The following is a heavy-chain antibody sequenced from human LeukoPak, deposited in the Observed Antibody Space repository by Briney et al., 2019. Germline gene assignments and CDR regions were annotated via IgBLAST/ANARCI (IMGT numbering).Heavy chain of an antibody. CDR3: VRLLGDSRGYYPRSFYIDS. CDR1: GYSIISGYY. CDR2: SYHRGNA. Sequence: SETLSLTCAVSGYSIISGYYWGWIRQAPGKGLEWIGSSYHRGNAHYKSSLNGRVAISTDTSKNQFSPTLTSVTAADTALYFCVRLLGDSRGYYPRSFYIDSWGQGILVSVSS. J-gene: IGHJ4*02. D-gene: IGHD3-22*01. V-gene: IGHV4-38-2*01.